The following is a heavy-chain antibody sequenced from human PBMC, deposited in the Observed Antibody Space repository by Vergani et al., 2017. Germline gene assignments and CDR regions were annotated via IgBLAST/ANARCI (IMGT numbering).Heavy chain of an antibody. V-gene: IGHV1-69*01. J-gene: IGHJ4*02. Sequence: VQLVQSGDEVKKPGSSVKVSCKASGGTFSSYAISWVRQAPGQGLEWMGGIIPIFGTANYAQKFQGRVTITADESTSTSYMELSSLRSEDTAVYYCARDSGYYDSSGYNYPFDYWGQGTLVTVSS. D-gene: IGHD3-22*01. CDR1: GGTFSSYA. CDR2: IIPIFGTA. CDR3: ARDSGYYDSSGYNYPFDY.